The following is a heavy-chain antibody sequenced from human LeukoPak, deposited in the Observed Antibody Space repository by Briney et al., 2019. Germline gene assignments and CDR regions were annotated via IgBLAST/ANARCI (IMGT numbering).Heavy chain of an antibody. CDR2: ISWNSGDV. CDR1: GFTFDDFA. Sequence: GGSLRLSCAASGFTFDDFALHWVRQAPGKGLEWVSGISWNSGDVGYADSVKGRFTISRDNAKNSLYLQMNSLRAEDTALYYCAKLYGYSYGYIDFWGQGTLVTVSS. V-gene: IGHV3-9*01. D-gene: IGHD5-18*01. CDR3: AKLYGYSYGYIDF. J-gene: IGHJ4*02.